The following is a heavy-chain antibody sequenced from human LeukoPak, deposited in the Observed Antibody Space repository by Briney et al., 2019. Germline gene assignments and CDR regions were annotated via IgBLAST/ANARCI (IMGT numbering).Heavy chain of an antibody. D-gene: IGHD5-18*01. Sequence: AGGSLRLSCAASGFTVSSNYMSWVRQAPGKGLEWVSVIYSGGSTYYADSVKGRFTISRDNSKNTLYLQMNSLRAEDTAVYYCAKEAAQLWAYYFDYWGQGTLVTVSS. J-gene: IGHJ4*02. CDR3: AKEAAQLWAYYFDY. V-gene: IGHV3-53*01. CDR1: GFTVSSNY. CDR2: IYSGGST.